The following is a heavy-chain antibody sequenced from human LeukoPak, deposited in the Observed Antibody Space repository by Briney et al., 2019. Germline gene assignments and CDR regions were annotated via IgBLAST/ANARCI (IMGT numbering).Heavy chain of an antibody. V-gene: IGHV1-2*02. Sequence: RGASVKVPCKASGYTFTGYYMHWVRQAPGQGLEWMGWINPNSGGTNYAQKFQGRVTMTRDTSISTAYMELSRLRSDDTAVYYCARCVLITMVRGVTINWFDPWGQGTLVTVSS. CDR2: INPNSGGT. CDR3: ARCVLITMVRGVTINWFDP. J-gene: IGHJ5*02. D-gene: IGHD3-10*01. CDR1: GYTFTGYY.